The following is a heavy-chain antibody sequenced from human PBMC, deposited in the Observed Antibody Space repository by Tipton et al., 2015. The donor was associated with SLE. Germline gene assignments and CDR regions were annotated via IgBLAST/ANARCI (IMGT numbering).Heavy chain of an antibody. Sequence: TLSLTCTVSGCSISGGSYYWSWIRQPAGKGLEWIGHIYTSGSTNYNPSPKSRVTISVDMSKNQFSLKLSSVTAADTAVYYCARGNDYYYGMDVWGQGTTVTVSS. V-gene: IGHV4-61*09. CDR3: ARGNDYYYGMDV. CDR1: GCSISGGSYY. CDR2: IYTSGST. J-gene: IGHJ6*02.